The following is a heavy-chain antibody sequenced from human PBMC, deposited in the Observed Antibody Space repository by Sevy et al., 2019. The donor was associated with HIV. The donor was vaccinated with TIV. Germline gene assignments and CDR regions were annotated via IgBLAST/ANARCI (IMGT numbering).Heavy chain of an antibody. Sequence: SETLSLTCTVSGGSITRDSFLWGWIRQTPGEGRGWVGSIAYSGSTYYDPVLKSRITVDVDSSKMQFSLELRSVTAADTAMYYCARHLHFYGIDVWGPGTTVTVSS. CDR1: GGSITRDSFL. V-gene: IGHV4-39*01. CDR2: IAYSGST. J-gene: IGHJ6*02. CDR3: ARHLHFYGIDV. D-gene: IGHD3-3*02.